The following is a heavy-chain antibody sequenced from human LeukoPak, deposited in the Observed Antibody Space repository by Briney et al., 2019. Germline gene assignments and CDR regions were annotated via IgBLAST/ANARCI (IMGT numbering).Heavy chain of an antibody. D-gene: IGHD6-19*01. CDR1: GYTFTSYY. CDR2: INSSGGST. V-gene: IGHV1-46*01. Sequence: ASVKVSCKASGYTFTSYYMHWVRQAPGQGLEWMGIINSSGGSTSYAQKFQGRVTMTRDTSTSTVYMELSSLRSEDTAVYYCARSQGLAVAGTRKVLGYWGQGTLVTVSS. CDR3: ARSQGLAVAGTRKVLGY. J-gene: IGHJ4*02.